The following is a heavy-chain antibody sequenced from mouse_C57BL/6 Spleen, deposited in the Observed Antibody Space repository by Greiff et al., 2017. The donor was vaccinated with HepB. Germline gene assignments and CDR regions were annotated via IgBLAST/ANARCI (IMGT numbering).Heavy chain of an antibody. CDR1: GYSITSGYY. CDR2: ISYDGSN. D-gene: IGHD2-2*01. J-gene: IGHJ4*01. CDR3: ARVGSYAMDY. V-gene: IGHV3-6*01. Sequence: VQLKESGPGLVKPSQSLSLTCSVTGYSITSGYYWNWIRQFPGNKLEWMGYISYDGSNNYNPSLKNRISITRDTSKNQFFLNLNSVTTEDTATYYCARVGSYAMDYWGQGTSVTVSS.